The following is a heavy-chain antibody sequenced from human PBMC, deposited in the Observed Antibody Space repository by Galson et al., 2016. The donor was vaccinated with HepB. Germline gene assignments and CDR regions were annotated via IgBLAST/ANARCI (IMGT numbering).Heavy chain of an antibody. D-gene: IGHD6-19*01. CDR1: GDSVSSNSAV. J-gene: IGHJ4*02. CDR2: TFNKSKWYN. CDR3: TRGFEYSSGWYYFDH. Sequence: CAISGDSVSSNSAVWNWIRQSPSRGLGWLGRTFNKSKWYNDYAVSVKSRITVNADTSKNQFSLHLNSVTPDDTAVYYCTRGFEYSSGWYYFDHWGQGTLVTVSS. V-gene: IGHV6-1*01.